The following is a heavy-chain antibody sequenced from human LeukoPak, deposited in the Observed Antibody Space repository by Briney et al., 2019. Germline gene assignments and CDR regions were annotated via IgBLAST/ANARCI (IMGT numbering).Heavy chain of an antibody. J-gene: IGHJ4*02. CDR2: INPNSGGT. D-gene: IGHD3-9*01. CDR1: GYTFTSYG. V-gene: IGHV1-2*02. CDR3: ARSHDYDILTGYYPFDY. Sequence: GASVKVSCKASGYTFTSYGISWVRQAPGQGLEWMGWINPNSGGTNYAQKFQGRVTMTRDTSISTAYMELSRLRSDDTAVYYCARSHDYDILTGYYPFDYWGQGTLVTVSS.